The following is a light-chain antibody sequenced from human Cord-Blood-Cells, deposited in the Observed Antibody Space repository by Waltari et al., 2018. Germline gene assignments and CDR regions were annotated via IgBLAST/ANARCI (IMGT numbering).Light chain of an antibody. CDR1: SSNIGNNY. J-gene: IGLJ3*02. V-gene: IGLV1-51*02. CDR2: ENN. Sequence: QSVLTQPPSVSAAPGQKVTISCSGSSSNIGNNYVSWYQQLPGTAPKPLIYENNKPPSGIPDRFSGSKAGTSATLGITGLQTGDEADYYCGTWDSSLSALWVFGGGTKLTVL. CDR3: GTWDSSLSALWV.